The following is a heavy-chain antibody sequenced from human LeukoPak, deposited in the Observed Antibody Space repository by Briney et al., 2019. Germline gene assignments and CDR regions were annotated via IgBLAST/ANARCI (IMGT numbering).Heavy chain of an antibody. CDR1: GFTFSSYW. V-gene: IGHV3-7*03. CDR3: ARVVYYYASVSYNYYMDV. CDR2: IKQDGSEK. D-gene: IGHD3-10*01. Sequence: GGSLRLSCAASGFTFSSYWMSWVRQAPGKGLEWVANIKQDGSEKYYVDSVRGRFTISRDNSKNTLYLQMSSLRAEDAAIYYCARVVYYYASVSYNYYMDVWGKGTTVTISS. J-gene: IGHJ6*03.